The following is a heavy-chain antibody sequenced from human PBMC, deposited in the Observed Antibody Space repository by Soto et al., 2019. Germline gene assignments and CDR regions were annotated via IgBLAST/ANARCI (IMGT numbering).Heavy chain of an antibody. CDR2: IYYSGRT. Sequence: SETLSLTCIVSGESISSSSYYWGWIRQPPGKGLEWIGSIYYSGRTYYNPSFKSRVTISIDTSKNQFSLKLSSVTATDTAVYYCARKRTTVVTQAYFDHWGQGALVTVSS. J-gene: IGHJ4*02. V-gene: IGHV4-39*01. CDR3: ARKRTTVVTQAYFDH. D-gene: IGHD2-21*02. CDR1: GESISSSSYY.